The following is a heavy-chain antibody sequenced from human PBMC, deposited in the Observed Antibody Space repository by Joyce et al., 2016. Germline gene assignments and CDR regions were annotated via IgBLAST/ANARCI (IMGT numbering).Heavy chain of an antibody. CDR2: IHYSGSS. CDR3: AREVNRPTDADAFDI. J-gene: IGHJ3*02. CDR1: GGSISNHNYL. V-gene: IGHV4-31*11. D-gene: IGHD1-1*01. Sequence: QVHLQESGPGLVRPSQNLSLTCAVSGGSISNHNYLWSWVRQHPVKGLEWIGYIHYSGSSYYHPSFQSRVTISVDTSKNQFSLRVSSVTAADTAIYYCAREVNRPTDADAFDIWGQGTMVTVSS.